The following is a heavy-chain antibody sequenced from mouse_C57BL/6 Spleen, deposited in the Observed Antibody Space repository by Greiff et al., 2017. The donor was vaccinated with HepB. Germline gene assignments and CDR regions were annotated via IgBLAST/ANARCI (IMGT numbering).Heavy chain of an antibody. V-gene: IGHV1-82*01. D-gene: IGHD2-14*01. CDR1: GYAFSSSW. Sequence: QVQLKQSGPELVKPGASVKISCKASGYAFSSSWMNWVKQRPGKGLEWIGRIYPGDGDTNYNGKFKGKATLTADKSSSTAYMQLSSLTSEYSAVYFCARGGTTGYFDVWGTETTVTVSS. J-gene: IGHJ1*03. CDR3: ARGGTTGYFDV. CDR2: IYPGDGDT.